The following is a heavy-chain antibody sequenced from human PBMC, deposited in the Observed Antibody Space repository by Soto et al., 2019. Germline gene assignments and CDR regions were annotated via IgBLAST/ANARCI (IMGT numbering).Heavy chain of an antibody. D-gene: IGHD3-22*01. CDR1: GFTFSSYA. Sequence: GGSLRLSCAASGFTFSSYAMHWVRQAPGKGLEWVAVISYDGSNKYYADSVKGRFTISRDNSKNTLYLQMNSLRAEDTAVYYCARERSIRYDSSGYYLGYWGQGTLVTVSS. CDR2: ISYDGSNK. V-gene: IGHV3-30-3*01. CDR3: ARERSIRYDSSGYYLGY. J-gene: IGHJ4*02.